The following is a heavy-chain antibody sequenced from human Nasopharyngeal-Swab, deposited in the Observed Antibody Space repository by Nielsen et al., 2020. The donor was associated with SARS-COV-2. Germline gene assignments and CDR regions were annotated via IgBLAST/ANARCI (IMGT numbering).Heavy chain of an antibody. Sequence: GESLKISCAASGVTFSSHSMNWVRQAPGKGLEWVANIKQDGSETYYVDSVKGRFTISRDNAKNSLYLQMNSLRAEDTAVFYCVRLSIAAAGVDFWGQGTLVTVSS. J-gene: IGHJ4*02. CDR3: VRLSIAAAGVDF. V-gene: IGHV3-7*01. CDR1: GVTFSSHS. CDR2: IKQDGSET. D-gene: IGHD6-13*01.